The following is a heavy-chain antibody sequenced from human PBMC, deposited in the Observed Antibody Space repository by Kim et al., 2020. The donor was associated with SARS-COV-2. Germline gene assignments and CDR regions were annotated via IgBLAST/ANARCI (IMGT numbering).Heavy chain of an antibody. Sequence: SETLSLTCTVSGVSISSSSFYWGWIRQPPGKGLEWIGTISYSGSTYYNPSLKSRVAVSVDTSKNQFSLKLNSVTVADTAVYYCARDSGWGVYRTWIDYWGQGSLVTVSS. CDR1: GVSISSSSFY. J-gene: IGHJ4*02. CDR3: ARDSGWGVYRTWIDY. V-gene: IGHV4-39*07. CDR2: ISYSGST. D-gene: IGHD6-19*01.